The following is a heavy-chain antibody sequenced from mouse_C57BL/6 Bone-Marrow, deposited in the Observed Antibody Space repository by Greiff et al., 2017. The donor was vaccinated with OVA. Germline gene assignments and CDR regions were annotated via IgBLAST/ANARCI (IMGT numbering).Heavy chain of an antibody. CDR2: ISSGGSYT. J-gene: IGHJ4*01. V-gene: IGHV5-6*01. CDR1: GFTFSSYG. D-gene: IGHD2-2*01. Sequence: EVKLMESGGDLVKPGGSLKLSCAASGFTFSSYGMSWVRQTPDKRLEWVATISSGGSYTYYPDSVKGRFTISRDNAKNTLYLQMSSLKSEDTAMYYCARQWTIRLRRRYAMDYWGQGTSVTVSS. CDR3: ARQWTIRLRRRYAMDY.